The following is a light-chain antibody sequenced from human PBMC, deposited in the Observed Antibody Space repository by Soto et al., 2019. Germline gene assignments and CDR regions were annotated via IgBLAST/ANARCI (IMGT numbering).Light chain of an antibody. CDR2: DAS. CDR3: QQRSNWIT. Sequence: EIVMTQSPATLSVSPGERATLSCRASQSVSILLAWYQQKPGQAPRLLIYDASNRVTGIPARFRGSGSGTDFTLTISSLEPEDFAVYYCQQRSNWITFGQGTRLEIK. V-gene: IGKV3-11*01. CDR1: QSVSIL. J-gene: IGKJ5*01.